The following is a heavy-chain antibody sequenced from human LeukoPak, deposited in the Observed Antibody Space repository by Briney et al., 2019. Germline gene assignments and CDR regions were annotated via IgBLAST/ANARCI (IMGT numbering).Heavy chain of an antibody. CDR2: IYYSGST. V-gene: IGHV4-31*03. CDR3: ARGGGWPLTLL. D-gene: IGHD2-15*01. CDR1: GGSISSGGYY. Sequence: SETLSLTCTVSGGSISSGGYYWSWIRQHPGKGLEWIGYIYYSGSTYYNPSLKSRVTISVDTSKNQFSLKLSSATAADTAVYYCARGGGWPLTLLWSQGTLVTVSS. J-gene: IGHJ4*02.